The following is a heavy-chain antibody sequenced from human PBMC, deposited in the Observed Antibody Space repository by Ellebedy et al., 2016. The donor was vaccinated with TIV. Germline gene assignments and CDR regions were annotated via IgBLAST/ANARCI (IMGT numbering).Heavy chain of an antibody. CDR3: ARGLSDYYGSGRRFDY. D-gene: IGHD3-10*01. Sequence: SQTLSLTCAVYGGSFSGYYWSWIRQPPGKGLEWIGEINHSGSTNYNPSLKSRVTVSVDTSKNQFSLKLSSVTAADTAVYYCARGLSDYYGSGRRFDYWGQGTLVTVSS. CDR1: GGSFSGYY. J-gene: IGHJ4*02. V-gene: IGHV4-34*01. CDR2: INHSGST.